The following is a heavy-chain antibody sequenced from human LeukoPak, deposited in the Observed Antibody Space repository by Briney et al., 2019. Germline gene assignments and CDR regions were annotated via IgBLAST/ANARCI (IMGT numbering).Heavy chain of an antibody. V-gene: IGHV4-59*01. CDR3: ARTVASEHENYYYYYYMDV. CDR1: GGSISSYY. J-gene: IGHJ6*03. D-gene: IGHD4-23*01. Sequence: PSETLSLTCTVSGGSISSYYWSWIRQPPGKGLEWIGYIYYSGSTNYNPSLKSRVTISVDTSKNQFSLKLSSVTAADTAVYYCARTVASEHENYYYYYYMDVWGKGTTVTISS. CDR2: IYYSGST.